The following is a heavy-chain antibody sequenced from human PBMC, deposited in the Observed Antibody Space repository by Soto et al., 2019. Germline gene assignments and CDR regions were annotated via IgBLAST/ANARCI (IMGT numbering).Heavy chain of an antibody. D-gene: IGHD2-2*01. CDR1: GDSVSSNSAA. CDR3: ARDFIVVVPGGNYYYGLDV. J-gene: IGHJ6*02. V-gene: IGHV6-1*01. Sequence: SQTLSLTCAISGDSVSSNSAAWNGIWQSPSRGIEWLGRTYYRSKWYNDYAVSVKSRITINPDTSKNQVSLQLNSVAPEDTAGYYGARDFIVVVPGGNYYYGLDVWGQGTTVTVSS. CDR2: TYYRSKWYN.